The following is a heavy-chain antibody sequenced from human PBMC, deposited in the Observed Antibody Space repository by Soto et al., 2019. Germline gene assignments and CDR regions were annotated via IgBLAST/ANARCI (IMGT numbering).Heavy chain of an antibody. D-gene: IGHD7-27*01. Sequence: PGGSLRLSCAASGFSFSISPMHWVRQAPGKGPEWVALISYDGTNKFYADSVKGRFTISRDNSKSMLYLQVDSLRPEDAAVYYCARDPKTSGGQHWAFNYFDSWGQGTLVTVSS. J-gene: IGHJ4*02. CDR1: GFSFSISP. V-gene: IGHV3-30-3*01. CDR3: ARDPKTSGGQHWAFNYFDS. CDR2: ISYDGTNK.